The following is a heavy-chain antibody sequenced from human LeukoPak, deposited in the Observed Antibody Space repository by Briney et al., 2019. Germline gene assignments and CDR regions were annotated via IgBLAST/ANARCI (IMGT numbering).Heavy chain of an antibody. CDR1: GFTFSNAY. Sequence: GWSLRLSCAASGFTFSNAYMSWVRQAPGKGLEWVGRIKSKAHGGTTEYAAPVKGRFTISRDDSKNTLFLQMNSLQTEDAALYYCATYSSSYYYFVYWGQGTLVTVSS. D-gene: IGHD6-13*01. J-gene: IGHJ4*02. V-gene: IGHV3-15*01. CDR2: IKSKAHGGTT. CDR3: ATYSSSYYYFVY.